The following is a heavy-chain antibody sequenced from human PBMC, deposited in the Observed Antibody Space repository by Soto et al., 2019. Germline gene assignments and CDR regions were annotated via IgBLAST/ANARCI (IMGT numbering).Heavy chain of an antibody. J-gene: IGHJ4*02. CDR2: ISGNNGIT. V-gene: IGHV1-18*01. CDR1: GYTFTNYA. Sequence: QVQLVQSGAEVKKPGASVKVSCKASGYTFTNYAIGWVRQAPGQGLEWMGWISGNNGITNYAQKLQGRVTMTTDTSTSTTYMEVRSLRSDDTAVYYCARVRSRTFDYWGQGTLVTVSS. CDR3: ARVRSRTFDY.